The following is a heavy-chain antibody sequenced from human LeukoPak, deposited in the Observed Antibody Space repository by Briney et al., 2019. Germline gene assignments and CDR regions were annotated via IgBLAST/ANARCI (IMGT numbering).Heavy chain of an antibody. CDR3: AIRAHSGGQNSDY. D-gene: IGHD6-25*01. V-gene: IGHV1-24*01. CDR1: GYTLTELS. J-gene: IGHJ4*02. CDR2: FDPEDGEA. Sequence: ASVKVSCKVSGYTLTELSMHWVRQAPGKGLEWMGGFDPEDGEAVYAQKFQGRVTMTEDTSTDTAYMELSSLRSEDTAVYYCAIRAHSGGQNSDYWGQGTLVTVSS.